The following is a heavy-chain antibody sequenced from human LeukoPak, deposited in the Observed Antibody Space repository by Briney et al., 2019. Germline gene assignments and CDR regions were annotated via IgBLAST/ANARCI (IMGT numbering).Heavy chain of an antibody. CDR1: GFTFSSYD. CDR2: IGTAGDT. V-gene: IGHV3-13*01. CDR3: ARGRQWDY. Sequence: GGSLRLSCAASGFTFSSYDMHWVRQATGKGLEWVSAIGTAGDTHYPGSVKGRFTISRENAKKSLYLQMNSLRAGDTAVYYCARGRQWDYWGQGTLVTVSS. D-gene: IGHD2-8*01. J-gene: IGHJ4*02.